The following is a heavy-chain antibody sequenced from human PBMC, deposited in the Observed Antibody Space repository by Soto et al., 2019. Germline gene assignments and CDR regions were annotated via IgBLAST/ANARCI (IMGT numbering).Heavy chain of an antibody. Sequence: ASVKVSCKASGYTFTSYYMHWVRQAPGQGLEWMGIINPSGGSTSYAQKFQGRVTMTRDTSTSTVYMELSSLRSEDTAVYCCERDFIAARIVEAFDIWGQGTMVTVSS. D-gene: IGHD6-6*01. CDR2: INPSGGST. V-gene: IGHV1-46*01. CDR1: GYTFTSYY. CDR3: ERDFIAARIVEAFDI. J-gene: IGHJ3*02.